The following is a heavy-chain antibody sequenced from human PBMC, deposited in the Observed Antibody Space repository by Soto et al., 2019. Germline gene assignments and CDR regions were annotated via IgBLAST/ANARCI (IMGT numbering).Heavy chain of an antibody. D-gene: IGHD1-26*01. CDR3: ARAHRGSQPYYFDY. V-gene: IGHV4-38-2*01. Sequence: SETLSLTCAVSGYSISSDYYWGWIRQPPGKGLEWIGTIYHSGGTYYNPSLKSRVTISVDTSKNQFSLKLSSVTAADTAVHYCARAHRGSQPYYFDYWGQGALVTVSS. CDR1: GYSISSDYY. J-gene: IGHJ4*02. CDR2: IYHSGGT.